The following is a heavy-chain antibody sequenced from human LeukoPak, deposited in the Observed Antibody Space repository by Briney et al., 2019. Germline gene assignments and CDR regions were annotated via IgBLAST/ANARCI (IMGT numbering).Heavy chain of an antibody. D-gene: IGHD2-2*03. J-gene: IGHJ4*02. CDR2: ISSDGSNK. CDR1: GFTFSSYA. Sequence: GGSPRLSCAASGFTFSSYAMHWVRQAPGKGLEWVAVISSDGSNKYYADYVKGRFTISRDNSKNTLYLQMNSLKAEDTAVYYCAKFGYCSSTSCPGDYWGQGTLVTVSS. V-gene: IGHV3-30*18. CDR3: AKFGYCSSTSCPGDY.